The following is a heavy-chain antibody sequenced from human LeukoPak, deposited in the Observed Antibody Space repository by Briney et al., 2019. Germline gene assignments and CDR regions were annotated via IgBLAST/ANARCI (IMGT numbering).Heavy chain of an antibody. D-gene: IGHD6-13*01. CDR3: ARVSPGNSWLYFDY. J-gene: IGHJ4*02. CDR2: ISSSSSYI. Sequence: GGSLRLSCAASGFTFSSYSMNWVRQAPGKGLEWVSSISSSSSYIYYADSVKGRFTISRDNAKNSLYLQMNSLRAEDTAVYYCARVSPGNSWLYFDYWGQGTLVTVSS. CDR1: GFTFSSYS. V-gene: IGHV3-21*01.